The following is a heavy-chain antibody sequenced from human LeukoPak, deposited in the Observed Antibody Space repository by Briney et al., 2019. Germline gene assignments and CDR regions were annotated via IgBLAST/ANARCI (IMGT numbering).Heavy chain of an antibody. V-gene: IGHV3-21*01. J-gene: IGHJ4*02. CDR1: GFTLSSYS. CDR2: INDRGSNS. Sequence: GGSLTLSCSASGFTLSSYSMTWVRQAPGEGLEWVLSINDRGSNSYHTDSVKDPFTITRHNAKNSLYLQLNCLRAEDTAVYYCARDRRTGYWGQGNLVNGS. CDR3: ARDRRTGY. D-gene: IGHD2-8*02.